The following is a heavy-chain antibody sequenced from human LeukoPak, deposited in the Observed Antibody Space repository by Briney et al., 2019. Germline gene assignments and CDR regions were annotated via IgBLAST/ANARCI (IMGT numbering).Heavy chain of an antibody. CDR3: AREALMVRGVRNFDY. J-gene: IGHJ4*02. D-gene: IGHD3-10*01. Sequence: GGSLRLSCAASGFTFSSYPMYWVRQAPGKGLEWVAGISYDGSSKYYADSVKGRFTISRDNSKNTLYLQMNSLRAEDTAVYYCAREALMVRGVRNFDYWGQGTLVTVSS. CDR1: GFTFSSYP. V-gene: IGHV3-30-3*01. CDR2: ISYDGSSK.